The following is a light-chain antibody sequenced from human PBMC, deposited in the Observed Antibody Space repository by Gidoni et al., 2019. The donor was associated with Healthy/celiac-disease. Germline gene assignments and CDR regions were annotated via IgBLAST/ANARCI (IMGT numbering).Light chain of an antibody. J-gene: IGKJ2*04. CDR1: QSVSSN. CDR3: QQYNNWPSS. CDR2: GAS. Sequence: EIVMPQSPATLSVSPGERATLSCRARQSVSSNLAWYQQKPGQAPRLLIYGASTRATGIPARFSGSGSGTEFTLTISSLQSEDFAVYYCQQYNNWPSSFGQGTKLEIK. V-gene: IGKV3-15*01.